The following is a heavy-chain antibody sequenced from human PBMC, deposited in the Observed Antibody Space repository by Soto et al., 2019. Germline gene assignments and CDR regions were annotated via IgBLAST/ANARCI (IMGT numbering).Heavy chain of an antibody. CDR1: GGSISSGDYF. V-gene: IGHV4-30-4*01. D-gene: IGHD3-9*01. CDR2: ISSIGST. Sequence: SETLSLTCTVSGGSISSGDYFWSWIRQSPGKGLEWIGYISSIGSTYYNPSLKSRVSVSRDTSKNQFSLKLSSVTTTDTAVYYCARGLVIRPYYYHGMDVWGQGTTVS. CDR3: ARGLVIRPYYYHGMDV. J-gene: IGHJ6*02.